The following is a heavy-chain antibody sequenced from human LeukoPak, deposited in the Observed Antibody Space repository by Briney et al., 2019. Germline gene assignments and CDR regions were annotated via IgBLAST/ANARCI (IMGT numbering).Heavy chain of an antibody. D-gene: IGHD2-15*01. J-gene: IGHJ3*02. CDR1: GFTFSSYG. CDR3: ARDGRPSAAHDI. Sequence: GRSLRLSCAASGFTFSSYGMHWVRQAPGKGLEWVAVISYDGSNKYYADSVKGRFTISRDNAKNSLYLQMNSLRAEDTAVYYCARDGRPSAAHDIWGQGTMVTVSS. V-gene: IGHV3-30*03. CDR2: ISYDGSNK.